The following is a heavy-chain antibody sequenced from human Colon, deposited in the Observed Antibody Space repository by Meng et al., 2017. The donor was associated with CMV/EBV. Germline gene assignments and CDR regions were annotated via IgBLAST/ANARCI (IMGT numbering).Heavy chain of an antibody. Sequence: QVQLVQSGAEVKKPGASVKVSCKTSGYTFTNFGISWVRQAPGQGLEWMAYISPYNGDTNYAQRFQGRVALTPDTSTSTVYMELGSLTSDDTAMYYCARELARGGYWGQGTLVTVSS. CDR2: ISPYNGDT. CDR3: ARELARGGY. V-gene: IGHV1-18*01. J-gene: IGHJ4*02. CDR1: GYTFTNFG.